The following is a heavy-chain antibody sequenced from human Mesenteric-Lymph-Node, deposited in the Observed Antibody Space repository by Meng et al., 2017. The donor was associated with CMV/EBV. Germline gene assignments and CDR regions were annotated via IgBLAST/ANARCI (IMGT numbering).Heavy chain of an antibody. CDR3: AKDSVGDYDPKFAFDI. J-gene: IGHJ3*02. CDR2: ISGSGGST. CDR1: GFTFSSYA. D-gene: IGHD4-17*01. V-gene: IGHV3-23*01. Sequence: GESLKISCVASGFTFSSYAMSWVRQAPEKGPEWVSTISGSGGSTNYADSVKGRFTISRDNSKNTLYLQMNSLRAEDTAVFYCAKDSVGDYDPKFAFDIWGQGTMVTVSS.